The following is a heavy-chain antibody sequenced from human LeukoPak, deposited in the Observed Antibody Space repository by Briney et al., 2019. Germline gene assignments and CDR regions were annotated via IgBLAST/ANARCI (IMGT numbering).Heavy chain of an antibody. Sequence: ASVKVSCKASGYTFTGYYMHWVRQAPGQGLEWMGWINPNSGGTNYAQKSQGRVTMTRDTSISTAYMELSRLRSDDTAVYYCARGDYYDSSGYPYWGQGTLVTVSS. CDR2: INPNSGGT. D-gene: IGHD3-22*01. CDR1: GYTFTGYY. J-gene: IGHJ4*02. CDR3: ARGDYYDSSGYPY. V-gene: IGHV1-2*02.